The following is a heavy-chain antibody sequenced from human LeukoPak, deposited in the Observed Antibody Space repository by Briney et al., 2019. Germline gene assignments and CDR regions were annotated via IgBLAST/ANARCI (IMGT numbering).Heavy chain of an antibody. CDR2: ISYDGSKK. CDR1: GFTFSSYA. J-gene: IGHJ4*02. Sequence: GGSLRLSCAASGFTFSSYAMNWVRQAPGKGLEWVAVISYDGSKKFYADSVKGRFTISRDNSKNTLSLQMNSLGAEDAAVYHCAKELRGYSYGEHWGQGTLVTVSS. D-gene: IGHD5-18*01. CDR3: AKELRGYSYGEH. V-gene: IGHV3-30*18.